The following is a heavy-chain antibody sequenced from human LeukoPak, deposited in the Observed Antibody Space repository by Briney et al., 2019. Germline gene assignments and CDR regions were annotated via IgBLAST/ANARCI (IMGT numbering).Heavy chain of an antibody. J-gene: IGHJ3*02. CDR3: ARFDGSSSWFSGFDI. V-gene: IGHV5-51*01. CDR2: IYPADSDT. Sequence: GESLKISCQGSGYTLTNYWIAWVRQMPGKGLEWMGVIYPADSDTTYSPSFQGQVTISADKSISTAYLQWTSLKAPDTAMYYCARFDGSSSWFSGFDIWGQGTMVTVSS. D-gene: IGHD3-10*01. CDR1: GYTLTNYW.